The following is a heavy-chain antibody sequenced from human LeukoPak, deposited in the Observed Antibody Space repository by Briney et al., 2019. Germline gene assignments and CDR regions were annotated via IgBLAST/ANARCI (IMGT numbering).Heavy chain of an antibody. CDR3: ARVSYYDFWSGYPTDY. J-gene: IGHJ4*02. V-gene: IGHV3-23*01. Sequence: GGSLRLSCAASGFTFSSYAMSWVRQAPGKGLEWVSAISGSGGSTYYADSVKGRFTISRDNSKNTLYLQMNSLRAEDTAVYYCARVSYYDFWSGYPTDYWGQGTLVTVSS. CDR2: ISGSGGST. CDR1: GFTFSSYA. D-gene: IGHD3-3*01.